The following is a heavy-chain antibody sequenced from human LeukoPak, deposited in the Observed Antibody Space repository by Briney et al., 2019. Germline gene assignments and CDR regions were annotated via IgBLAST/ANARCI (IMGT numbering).Heavy chain of an antibody. CDR2: ISNSGSTI. D-gene: IGHD5-18*01. J-gene: IGHJ4*02. CDR3: ARDPRGCSSGSDDF. Sequence: GGSLRLSCAAPGFTFSSYEMNWVRQAPKKGLEWVSYISNSGSTIYYADSVKGRFTISRDNAKNSLYLQMNSLRADDTAVYYCARDPRGCSSGSDDFWGQGTLATVSS. CDR1: GFTFSSYE. V-gene: IGHV3-48*03.